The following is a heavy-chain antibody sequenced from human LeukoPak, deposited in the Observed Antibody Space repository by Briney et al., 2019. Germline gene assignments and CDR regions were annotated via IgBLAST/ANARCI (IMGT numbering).Heavy chain of an antibody. CDR1: GFTFSSYA. D-gene: IGHD3-22*01. Sequence: GRSLRLSCAASGFTFSSYAMHWVRQAPGKGLEWVAVISYDGSNKYYADSVKGRFTISRDNSKNTLYLQMDSLRAGDTAVYYCAKSATPWLPPFPYWGQGTLVTVSS. V-gene: IGHV3-30*04. CDR3: AKSATPWLPPFPY. CDR2: ISYDGSNK. J-gene: IGHJ4*02.